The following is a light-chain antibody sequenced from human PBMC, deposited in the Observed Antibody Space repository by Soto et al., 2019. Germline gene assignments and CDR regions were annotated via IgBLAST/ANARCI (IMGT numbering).Light chain of an antibody. V-gene: IGLV2-11*01. CDR2: DVT. CDR3: AAWDDSLNGRV. Sequence: QSALTQPRSVSGSPGQSVTISCTGTSSNVGGYNLVSWYQQPPGKAPKLIIYDVTKRPSGVPDRFSGSKSGNTASLTISGLQPADEADYYCAAWDDSLNGRVFGTGTKVTVL. J-gene: IGLJ1*01. CDR1: SSNVGGYNL.